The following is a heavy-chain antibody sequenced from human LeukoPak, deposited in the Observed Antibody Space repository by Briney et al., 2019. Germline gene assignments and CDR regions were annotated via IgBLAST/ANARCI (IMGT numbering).Heavy chain of an antibody. J-gene: IGHJ4*02. CDR3: ARSAEQWLGKAFDY. V-gene: IGHV4-59*01. CDR1: GXSISSYY. Sequence: SETLSLTCTVSGXSISSYYWSWIRQPPGKGLEWIGYIYYSGSTNYNPSLKSRVTISVDTSKNQFSLKLSSVTAADTAVYYCARSAEQWLGKAFDYWGQGTLVTVSS. D-gene: IGHD6-19*01. CDR2: IYYSGST.